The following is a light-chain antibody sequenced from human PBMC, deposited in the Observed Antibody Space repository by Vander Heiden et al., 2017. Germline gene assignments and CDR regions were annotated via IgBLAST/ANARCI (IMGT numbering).Light chain of an antibody. J-gene: IGKJ2*01. CDR2: ETP. Sequence: DIQMTQSPSTLSASVGDRVTLTCRASQSVITSLAWYQHRPGKAPNLLIYETPDLQTGVPSRFSGSGSGTDFALTISSLQPDDFATYYCQQYCSNSHTFGQGTKLEIK. V-gene: IGKV1-5*03. CDR1: QSVITS. CDR3: QQYCSNSHT.